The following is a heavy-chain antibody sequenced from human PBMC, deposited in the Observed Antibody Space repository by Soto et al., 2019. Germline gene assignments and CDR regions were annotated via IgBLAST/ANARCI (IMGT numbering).Heavy chain of an antibody. J-gene: IGHJ4*02. CDR3: ARAPRIIRHITALGEASPGVLEN. D-gene: IGHD3-3*01. V-gene: IGHV1-2*02. Sequence: GASVKVSCKASGYKFIDHYIHWVRQAPGQGLEWMGWINPHNGATSLSQKFKYRVMMTSDTSITTVYMELTNLRSDETALYFCARAPRIIRHITALGEASPGVLENWGQGTPVTVSS. CDR1: GYKFIDHY. CDR2: INPHNGAT.